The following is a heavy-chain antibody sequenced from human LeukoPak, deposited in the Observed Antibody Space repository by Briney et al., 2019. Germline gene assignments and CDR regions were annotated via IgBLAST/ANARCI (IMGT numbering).Heavy chain of an antibody. CDR1: GFTFSSYT. CDR3: ARDVVVSGYDYFGFDY. V-gene: IGHV3-21*01. J-gene: IGHJ4*02. D-gene: IGHD5-12*01. CDR2: ISSSSSYI. Sequence: GGSLRLSCVVSGFTFSSYTMNWVRQAPGKGLEWVSSISSSSSYIYYADSVEGRFTISRDNAKNSPYLQMNSLRAEDTAVYYCARDVVVSGYDYFGFDYWGQGTLVTVSS.